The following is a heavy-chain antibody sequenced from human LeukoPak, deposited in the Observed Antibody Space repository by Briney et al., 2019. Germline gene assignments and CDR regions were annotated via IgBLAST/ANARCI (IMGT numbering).Heavy chain of an antibody. D-gene: IGHD3-10*01. CDR2: IYTGGST. CDR3: ARYGSGSQAPD. Sequence: AGGSLRLSCTASGFTVSSNYMSWVRQSPGKGLEWVSVIYTGGSTYYAGSVKGRFSISRDNSKNTLYLQMNSLRAEDTAVYYCARYGSGSQAPDWGPGTLVTVSS. CDR1: GFTVSSNY. J-gene: IGHJ4*02. V-gene: IGHV3-66*01.